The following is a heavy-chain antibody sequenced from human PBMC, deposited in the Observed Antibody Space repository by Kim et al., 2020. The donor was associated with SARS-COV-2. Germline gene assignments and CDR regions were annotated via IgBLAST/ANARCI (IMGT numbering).Heavy chain of an antibody. CDR1: GYTFTSYA. CDR2: INAGNGNT. J-gene: IGHJ6*02. V-gene: IGHV1-3*01. Sequence: ASVKVSCKASGYTFTSYAMHWVRQAPGQRLEWMGWINAGNGNTKYSQKLQDRVTLTRDTFASTVYMELSSLMSEDTAVYYCARRGSGHGLDVWGQGTTVT. D-gene: IGHD6-25*01. CDR3: ARRGSGHGLDV.